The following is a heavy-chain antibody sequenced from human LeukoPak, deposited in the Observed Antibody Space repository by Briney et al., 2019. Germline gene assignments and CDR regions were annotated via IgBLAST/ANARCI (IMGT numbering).Heavy chain of an antibody. CDR2: IIPIFGTA. CDR1: GGTFSSYA. J-gene: IGHJ4*02. Sequence: ASVKVSCKASGGTFSSYAISWVRQAPGQGLEWMGRIIPIFGTANYAQKFQGRVTITTDESTSTAYMGLSSLRSEDTAVYYCATNIRSYSSSWGHFDYWGQGTLVTVSS. CDR3: ATNIRSYSSSWGHFDY. D-gene: IGHD6-13*01. V-gene: IGHV1-69*05.